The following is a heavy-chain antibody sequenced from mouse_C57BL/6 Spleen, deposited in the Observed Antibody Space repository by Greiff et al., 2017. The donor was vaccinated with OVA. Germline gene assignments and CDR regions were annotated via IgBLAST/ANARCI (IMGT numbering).Heavy chain of an antibody. CDR2: IDPSDSYT. Sequence: VQLQQPGAELVRPGTSVKLSCKASGYTFTSYWMHWVKQRPGQGLEWIGVIDPSDSYTNYNQKFKGKATLTVDTSSSTAYMQLSSLTSEDSAVYYCARDIHYGNLYYAMDYWGQGTSVTVSS. D-gene: IGHD2-1*01. CDR3: ARDIHYGNLYYAMDY. CDR1: GYTFTSYW. V-gene: IGHV1-59*01. J-gene: IGHJ4*01.